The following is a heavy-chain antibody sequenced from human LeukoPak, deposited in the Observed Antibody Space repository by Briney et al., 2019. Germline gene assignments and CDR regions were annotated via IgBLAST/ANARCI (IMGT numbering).Heavy chain of an antibody. V-gene: IGHV1-2*02. D-gene: IGHD6-25*01. J-gene: IGHJ4*02. Sequence: ASVKVSCKASGYTFTGYYMHWVRQAPGQGLEWMGWINPNSGGTNYAQKFKGRVTMTRDTSISTAYMELSRLRSDDTAVYYCARDESKGAYSSVDYWGQGTLVTVSS. CDR3: ARDESKGAYSSVDY. CDR2: INPNSGGT. CDR1: GYTFTGYY.